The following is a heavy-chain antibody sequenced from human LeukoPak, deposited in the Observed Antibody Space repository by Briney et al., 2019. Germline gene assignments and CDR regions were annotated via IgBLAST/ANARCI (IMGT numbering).Heavy chain of an antibody. Sequence: PSETLSLTCAVYGGSFSGYYWSWIRQPPGKGLEWIGEINHSGSTNYNPSLKSRVTISVDTSKNQFSLKLSSVTAADTAVYYCARARRYDFWSGYPTYYYYMDVWGKGTTVTVSS. CDR3: ARARRYDFWSGYPTYYYYMDV. D-gene: IGHD3-3*01. V-gene: IGHV4-34*01. J-gene: IGHJ6*03. CDR2: INHSGST. CDR1: GGSFSGYY.